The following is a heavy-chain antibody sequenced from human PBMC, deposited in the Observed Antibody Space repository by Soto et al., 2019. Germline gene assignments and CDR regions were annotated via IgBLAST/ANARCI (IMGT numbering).Heavy chain of an antibody. J-gene: IGHJ4*02. CDR1: GGSITNHY. V-gene: IGHV4-59*11. D-gene: IGHD7-27*01. Sequence: QVQLQESRPGLVKPSETLSLTCTVSGGSITNHYWSWIRQPPGKGLEWIGYIYYNGNTNYTPSLKRRVTMSVDTSRNQISLKLTTVTTADTAVYYCTRANWYSEYWGQGTLVTVSS. CDR2: IYYNGNT. CDR3: TRANWYSEY.